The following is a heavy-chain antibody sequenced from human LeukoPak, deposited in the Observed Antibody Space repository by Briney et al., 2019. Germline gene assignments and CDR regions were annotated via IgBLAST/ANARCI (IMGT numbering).Heavy chain of an antibody. J-gene: IGHJ4*02. Sequence: SETLSLTCTVSGGSISNYHWSWIRQPPGKGLEWIGYIYYSGSTNYNPSLKSRVTISVDTSKNQFSLKLTSVTAADTAVYYCARTSLADYWGQGTLVTVSS. CDR3: ARTSLADY. V-gene: IGHV4-59*01. CDR1: GGSISNYH. CDR2: IYYSGST.